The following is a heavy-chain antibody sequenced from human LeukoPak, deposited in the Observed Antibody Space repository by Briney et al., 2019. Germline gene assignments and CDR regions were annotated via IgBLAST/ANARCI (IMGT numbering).Heavy chain of an antibody. V-gene: IGHV3-23*01. J-gene: IGHJ4*02. CDR2: ISGSGGST. CDR1: GFTFSSHA. Sequence: GGSLRLSCAASGFTFSSHAMSWVRQAPGKGLEWVSAISGSGGSTYYADSVKGRFTISRDNSKSTLYLQMNSLRAEDTAVYYCAKAISAYGDYNYFDYWGQGTLVTVSS. D-gene: IGHD4-17*01. CDR3: AKAISAYGDYNYFDY.